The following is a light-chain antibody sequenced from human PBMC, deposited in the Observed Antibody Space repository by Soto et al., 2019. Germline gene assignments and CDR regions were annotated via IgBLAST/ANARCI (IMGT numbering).Light chain of an antibody. J-gene: IGKJ2*01. V-gene: IGKV1-5*03. CDR3: QQYARFPYT. CDR2: KAS. Sequence: DIQMTQSPSTLSASVGDTVTITCRASQSISNWLAWYQQKQGQAPKLLIHKASTLESGVPSRFSGSGSGTEFTLTISSLQPDDFATFYCQQYARFPYTFGQGTKLEIK. CDR1: QSISNW.